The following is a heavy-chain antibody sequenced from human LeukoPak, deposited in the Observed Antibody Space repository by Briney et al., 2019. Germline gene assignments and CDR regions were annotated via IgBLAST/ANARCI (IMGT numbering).Heavy chain of an antibody. CDR3: ARGPLFITMVRGVNRGSYLHY. Sequence: PAETLSLTCAVYGGTFSGYYLSWIRQPPGKGLEWIGEINHSGSNNYNPCLRSRGTISVNTSKNKYSLTLMYVPAADRAVYYCARGPLFITMVRGVNRGSYLHYWGKGTLVTVSS. V-gene: IGHV4-34*01. CDR1: GGTFSGYY. J-gene: IGHJ4*02. CDR2: INHSGSN. D-gene: IGHD3-10*01.